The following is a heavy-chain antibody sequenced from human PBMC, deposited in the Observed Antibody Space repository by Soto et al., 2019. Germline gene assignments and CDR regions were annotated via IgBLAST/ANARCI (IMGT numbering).Heavy chain of an antibody. J-gene: IGHJ4*02. CDR1: GFTFSSYA. Sequence: PGGSLRLSCAASGFTFSSYAMSWVRQAPGKGLEWVSAISGSGGSTYYADSVKGRFTISRDNSKNTLYLQMNSLRAEDTAVYYCAKDYDGYCSGGSCSPLFDYWGQGTLVTVSS. CDR3: AKDYDGYCSGGSCSPLFDY. CDR2: ISGSGGST. D-gene: IGHD2-15*01. V-gene: IGHV3-23*01.